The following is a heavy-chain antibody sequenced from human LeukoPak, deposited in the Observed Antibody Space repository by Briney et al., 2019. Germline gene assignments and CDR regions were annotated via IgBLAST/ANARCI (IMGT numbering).Heavy chain of an antibody. CDR3: ARDSWGPDY. D-gene: IGHD7-27*01. CDR2: ISLDSTNK. V-gene: IGHV3-30*03. Sequence: GGSLRLSCAASGFTFSSYSMNWVRQAPGKGLEWVAIISLDSTNKYYADSVKGRFTISRDNSKNTLYLQMNSLRSEDTAVYYCARDSWGPDYWGQGTLVIVSS. CDR1: GFTFSSYS. J-gene: IGHJ4*02.